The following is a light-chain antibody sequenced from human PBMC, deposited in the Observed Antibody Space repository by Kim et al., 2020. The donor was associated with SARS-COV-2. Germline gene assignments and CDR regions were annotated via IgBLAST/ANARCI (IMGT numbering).Light chain of an antibody. Sequence: PGERVTLSCRPSQSVSSSYLTWYQQKPGQAPRLLIYGASTRATGIPARFSGSGSGTDFTLTISSLQPEDFAVYYCQQDSNLPTFGQGTEVDI. CDR2: GAS. J-gene: IGKJ1*01. CDR1: QSVSSSY. CDR3: QQDSNLPT. V-gene: IGKV3D-7*01.